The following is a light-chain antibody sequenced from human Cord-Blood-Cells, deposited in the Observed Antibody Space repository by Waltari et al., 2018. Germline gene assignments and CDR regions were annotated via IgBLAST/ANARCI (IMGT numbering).Light chain of an antibody. V-gene: IGKV3-11*01. CDR2: DAS. Sequence: EIVLTQSPATLSLSPGERATLSCRASQSVSSYLAWYQQKPGQAPRLLIYDASNRATGIPARCSGSGSGTDVALTISSLEPEDFAVYDCQQRSNWPPLTFGGGTKVEIK. CDR1: QSVSSY. CDR3: QQRSNWPPLT. J-gene: IGKJ4*01.